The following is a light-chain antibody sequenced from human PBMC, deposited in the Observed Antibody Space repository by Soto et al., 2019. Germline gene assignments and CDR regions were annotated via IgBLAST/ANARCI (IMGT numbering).Light chain of an antibody. Sequence: DIQMTQSPFTLSASIGDRVTITCRASQTISSWLAWYQQKPGKAPKLLIYKASTLKSGVPSRFSGSGSGTEFTLTICSLQPDDFATYYCQHYNCYSEAFGRGTKVDI. J-gene: IGKJ1*01. CDR2: KAS. CDR3: QHYNCYSEA. CDR1: QTISSW. V-gene: IGKV1-5*03.